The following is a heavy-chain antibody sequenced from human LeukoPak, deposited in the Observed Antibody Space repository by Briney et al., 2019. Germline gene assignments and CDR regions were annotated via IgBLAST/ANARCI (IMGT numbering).Heavy chain of an antibody. CDR2: ISYDGSNK. D-gene: IGHD4-17*01. Sequence: GRSLRLSCTASGFTFNHYAVHWVRQAPGKGLEWMAVISYDGSNKDYADSVKGRFTISRDNSNLTMYLQINSLRGEDTAVYHCARGSSWYGDPRGFDNWGQGALVTVSS. J-gene: IGHJ4*02. V-gene: IGHV3-30*04. CDR3: ARGSSWYGDPRGFDN. CDR1: GFTFNHYA.